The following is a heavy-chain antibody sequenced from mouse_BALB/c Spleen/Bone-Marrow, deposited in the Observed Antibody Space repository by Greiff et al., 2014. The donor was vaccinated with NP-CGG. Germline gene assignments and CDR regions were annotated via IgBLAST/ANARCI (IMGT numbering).Heavy chain of an antibody. V-gene: IGHV2-9*02. CDR3: VRGGGDGYYNWYFDV. J-gene: IGHJ1*01. Sequence: VQLQQSGPGLVAPSQSLSITCTVSGFSLTSCGVHWVRQPPGKGLEWLGVIWAGGSTNYNSALMSRLSISKDNSKSQVFLKMNSLQTDDKAMYYCVRGGGDGYYNWYFDVWGAGTTVTVSS. CDR2: IWAGGST. CDR1: GFSLTSCG. D-gene: IGHD2-3*01.